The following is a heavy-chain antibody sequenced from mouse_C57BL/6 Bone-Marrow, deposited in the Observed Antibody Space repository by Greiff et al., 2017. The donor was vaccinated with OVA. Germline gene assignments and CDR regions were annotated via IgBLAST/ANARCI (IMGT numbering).Heavy chain of an antibody. CDR3: ANSSGPYYYAVGY. V-gene: IGHV1-19*01. CDR1: GYTFTDYY. J-gene: IGHJ4*01. CDR2: INPYNGGT. D-gene: IGHD3-1*01. Sequence: EVQLQQSGAVLVKPGASVKMSCKATGYTFTDYYMKWVKQSHGKSLEWIGDINPYNGGTSYNQKFKGKATLTVDKSSSTAYMQLNSLTTEDSAVYSCANSSGPYYYAVGYTGQGTSVTFSS.